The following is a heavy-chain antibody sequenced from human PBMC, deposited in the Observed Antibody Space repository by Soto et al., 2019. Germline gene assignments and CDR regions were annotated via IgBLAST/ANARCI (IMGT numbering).Heavy chain of an antibody. Sequence: GALRLSCAASGFTFSSYAMSWVRQAPGKGPEWVSVISGSGGSTYYADSVKGRFTISRDNSKDTLYLQMNSLRAEDTAVYYCAKRTSGWYFDYWGQGTLVTVSS. J-gene: IGHJ4*02. CDR2: ISGSGGST. V-gene: IGHV3-23*01. CDR1: GFTFSSYA. CDR3: AKRTSGWYFDY. D-gene: IGHD6-19*01.